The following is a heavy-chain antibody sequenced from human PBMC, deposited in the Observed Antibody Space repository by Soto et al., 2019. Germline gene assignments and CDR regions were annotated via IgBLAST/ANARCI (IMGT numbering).Heavy chain of an antibody. J-gene: IGHJ4*02. D-gene: IGHD3-9*01. V-gene: IGHV3-33*01. Sequence: PGGSLRLSCAASGFPFSNYGMHWVRQAPGKGLEWVAVIWYHGNDKFYAHSVKGRLTISRDNSNNPLYLQMKSLRAEDPAVYYCARETSDFAFDWGSDYWGQGTRVTVSS. CDR2: IWYHGNDK. CDR3: ARETSDFAFDWGSDY. CDR1: GFPFSNYG.